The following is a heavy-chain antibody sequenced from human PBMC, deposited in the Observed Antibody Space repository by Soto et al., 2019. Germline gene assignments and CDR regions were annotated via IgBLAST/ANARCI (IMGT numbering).Heavy chain of an antibody. CDR1: GLTFSSYE. CDR2: ISYDGSNK. D-gene: IGHD2-2*01. Sequence: GGSLRLSCAASGLTFSSYEMNWVRQAPGKGLEWVAVISYDGSNKYYADSVKGRFTISRDNSKNTLYLQMNSLRVEDTAVYYCARGPSSLTRFDYWGQGTLVTVSS. J-gene: IGHJ4*02. CDR3: ARGPSSLTRFDY. V-gene: IGHV3-30-3*01.